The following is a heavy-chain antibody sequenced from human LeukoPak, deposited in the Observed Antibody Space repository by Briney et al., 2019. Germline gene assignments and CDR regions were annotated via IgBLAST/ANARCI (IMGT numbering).Heavy chain of an antibody. J-gene: IGHJ4*02. CDR2: IIPIFGTA. D-gene: IGHD5-18*01. V-gene: IGHV1-69*13. CDR3: AREHVDTAMAFDY. Sequence: ASVKVSCKASGGTFSSYAISWVRQAPGQGLEWMGGIIPIFGTANYAQKFQGRVTITADESTSTAYMELSSLRSEDTAVYYCAREHVDTAMAFDYWGQGTLVTVSS. CDR1: GGTFSSYA.